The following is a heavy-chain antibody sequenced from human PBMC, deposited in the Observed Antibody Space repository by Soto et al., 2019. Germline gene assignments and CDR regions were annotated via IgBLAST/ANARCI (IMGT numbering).Heavy chain of an antibody. D-gene: IGHD5-12*01. CDR1: GGSFSGYY. Sequence: QVQLQQWGAGLLKPSETLSLTCAVYGGSFSGYYWSWIRQPPGKGLEWIGEINHSGSTNYNPSLDCRVXRTXDXCQNQFDLKLSSVTAADTAVYYCARGEVLSGSPLDDWGQGTLVTVSS. CDR2: INHSGST. J-gene: IGHJ4*02. CDR3: ARGEVLSGSPLDD. V-gene: IGHV4-34*01.